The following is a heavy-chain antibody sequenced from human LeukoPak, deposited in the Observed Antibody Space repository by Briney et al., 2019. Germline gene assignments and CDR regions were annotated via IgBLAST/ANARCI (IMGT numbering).Heavy chain of an antibody. D-gene: IGHD6-13*01. J-gene: IGHJ3*02. CDR3: ARDQHSSSWYWGWAFDI. V-gene: IGHV4-4*07. CDR1: GGSISSYF. CDR2: MYTSGST. Sequence: SETLSLTCTVSGGSISSYFWSWIRQPAGKGLEWIGRMYTSGSTNCNPSLKSRVIMSVDTSKNQFSLNLSSVTAADTAVYYCARDQHSSSWYWGWAFDIWGQGTMVTVSS.